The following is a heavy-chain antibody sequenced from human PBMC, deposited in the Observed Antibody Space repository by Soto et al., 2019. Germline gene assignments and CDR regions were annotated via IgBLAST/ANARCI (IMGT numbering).Heavy chain of an antibody. CDR1: GYSFTNSW. CDR3: ASFSKGTAIPHFYS. J-gene: IGHJ4*02. CDR2: IDPSDSYS. D-gene: IGHD2-21*02. V-gene: IGHV5-10-1*01. Sequence: ESLKISCKGSGYSFTNSWITGVRQMPGKGLEWMGRIDPSDSYSNYSPSFQGHVTFSADKSISTAYLQWSSLKASDTAIYYCASFSKGTAIPHFYSWGQGTLVPVSS.